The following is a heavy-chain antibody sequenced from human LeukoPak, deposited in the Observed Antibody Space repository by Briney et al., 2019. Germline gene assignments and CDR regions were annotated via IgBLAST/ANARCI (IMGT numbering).Heavy chain of an antibody. D-gene: IGHD3-10*01. Sequence: GGSLRLSCAASGFTFSNYGMHWVRQAPGKGLEWVAFIRYDGSNKYYADSVKGRFTISRDYSKNTLYLQMNSLRAEDTAVYYCARYDSGSGPFDYWGQGTLVTVSS. CDR2: IRYDGSNK. CDR1: GFTFSNYG. J-gene: IGHJ4*02. V-gene: IGHV3-30*02. CDR3: ARYDSGSGPFDY.